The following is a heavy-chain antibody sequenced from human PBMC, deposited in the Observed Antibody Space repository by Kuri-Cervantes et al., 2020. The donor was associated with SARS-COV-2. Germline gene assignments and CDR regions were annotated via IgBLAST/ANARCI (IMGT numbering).Heavy chain of an antibody. Sequence: ASVKVSCKASGYTLISYDINWVRQATGQGLEWMGWMNPNSGNTGYAQKFQGRVTMTRDTSISTAYMELSRLSSDDTAVYYCARDRTNWGSFCDAFDIWGQGTMVTVSS. J-gene: IGHJ3*02. D-gene: IGHD7-27*01. CDR1: GYTLISYD. CDR2: MNPNSGNT. V-gene: IGHV1-8*02. CDR3: ARDRTNWGSFCDAFDI.